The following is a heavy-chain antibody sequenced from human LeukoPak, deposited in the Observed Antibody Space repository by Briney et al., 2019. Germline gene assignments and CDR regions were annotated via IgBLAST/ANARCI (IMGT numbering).Heavy chain of an antibody. CDR3: VGEMATITGYYFDY. Sequence: ASVKVSCTASGYTFTSYGISWVQQAPGQGLEWMGWISAYNGNTNYAQKLQGRVTMTTDTSTSTAYMELRSLRSDDTAVYYCVGEMATITGYYFDYWGQGTLVTVSS. CDR2: ISAYNGNT. D-gene: IGHD5-24*01. V-gene: IGHV1-18*01. J-gene: IGHJ4*02. CDR1: GYTFTSYG.